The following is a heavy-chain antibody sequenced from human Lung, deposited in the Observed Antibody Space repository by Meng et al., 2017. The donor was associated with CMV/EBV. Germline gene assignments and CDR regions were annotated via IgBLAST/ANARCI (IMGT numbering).Heavy chain of an antibody. D-gene: IGHD3-3*01. J-gene: IGHJ6*02. Sequence: ASVKVSCKASGYTFTSYGISWVRQAPGQGLEWMGWISAYNGNTNYAQKLQGRVTMTTDTSTSTAYMELRSLRSDDTAVYYCVISPGGPYDFWSGYFNYGMDVWGQGTTVTVSS. CDR2: ISAYNGNT. CDR1: GYTFTSYG. V-gene: IGHV1-18*01. CDR3: VISPGGPYDFWSGYFNYGMDV.